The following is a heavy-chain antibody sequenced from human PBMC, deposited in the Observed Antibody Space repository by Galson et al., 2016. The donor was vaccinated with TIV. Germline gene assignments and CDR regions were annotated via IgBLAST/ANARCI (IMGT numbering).Heavy chain of an antibody. D-gene: IGHD1-1*01. J-gene: IGHJ6*03. CDR3: AKGQLRAARRFYYMDV. Sequence: SLRLSCAAPGFTFADYTMHWVRQAPARGLEWVSVIRWNTGSTVDADSVKGRFIISRDNAKNSLYLQMHSLRPEDTALYSCAKGQLRAARRFYYMDVWGKGTTVTVSS. V-gene: IGHV3-9*01. CDR2: IRWNTGST. CDR1: GFTFADYT.